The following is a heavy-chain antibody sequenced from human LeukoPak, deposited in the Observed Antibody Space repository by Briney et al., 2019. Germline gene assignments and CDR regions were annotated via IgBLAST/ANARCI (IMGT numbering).Heavy chain of an antibody. J-gene: IGHJ5*02. CDR3: ARGVRGSSWYANNWFDP. Sequence: SETLSLTCTVSGGSISSYYWSWIRQPAGKGLEWIGRIYTSGSTNYNPSLKSRVTMSVDTSKNQFSLKLSSVTAADTAVYYCARGVRGSSWYANNWFDPWGQGTLVTVSS. V-gene: IGHV4-4*07. CDR1: GGSISSYY. CDR2: IYTSGST. D-gene: IGHD6-13*01.